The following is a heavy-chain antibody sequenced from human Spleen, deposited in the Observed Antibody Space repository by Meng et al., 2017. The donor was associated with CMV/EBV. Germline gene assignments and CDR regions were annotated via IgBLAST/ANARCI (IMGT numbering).Heavy chain of an antibody. J-gene: IGHJ6*02. V-gene: IGHV3-30*02. CDR3: AREFIALAGSTTGRYGMDV. CDR1: GFTFSSYG. Sequence: GGSLRLSCAASGFTFSSYGMHWVRQSPGRGLEWVAFIRYGGTAKYYADSVRGRFTISRDNSKNTLYLQMNSLRTDDTAVYYCAREFIALAGSTTGRYGMDVWGQGTTVTVSS. CDR2: IRYGGTAK. D-gene: IGHD6-19*01.